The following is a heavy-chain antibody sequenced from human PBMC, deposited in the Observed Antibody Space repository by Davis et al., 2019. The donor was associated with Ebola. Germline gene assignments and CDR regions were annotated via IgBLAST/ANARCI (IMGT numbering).Heavy chain of an antibody. CDR2: ISYDGSNK. V-gene: IGHV3-30*18. J-gene: IGHJ4*02. CDR1: GFTFSSYG. Sequence: GGSLRLSCAASGFTFSSYGMHWVRQAPGKGLEWVAVISYDGSNKYYADSVKGRFTISRDNSKNTLYLQMNSLRAEDTAVYYCAKDGNYDFWSGYPSPLDYWGQGTLVTVSS. CDR3: AKDGNYDFWSGYPSPLDY. D-gene: IGHD3-3*01.